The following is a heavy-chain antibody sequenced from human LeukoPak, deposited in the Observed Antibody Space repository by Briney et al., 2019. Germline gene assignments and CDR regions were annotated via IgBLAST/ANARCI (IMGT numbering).Heavy chain of an antibody. J-gene: IGHJ4*02. Sequence: PGGSLRLSCAASGFTFSNAWMCWVRQAPGKGLEWVSVISGSGGSIYYADSVKGRFTFSRDSSRNTLHLQMNSLRAEDTAVYYCAKHGDTAMWLDYWGQGTLVTVSS. CDR1: GFTFSNAW. CDR2: ISGSGGSI. V-gene: IGHV3-23*01. D-gene: IGHD5-18*01. CDR3: AKHGDTAMWLDY.